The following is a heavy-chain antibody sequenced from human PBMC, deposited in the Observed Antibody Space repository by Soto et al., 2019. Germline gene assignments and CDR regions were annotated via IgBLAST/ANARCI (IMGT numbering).Heavy chain of an antibody. CDR2: IYYSGST. V-gene: IGHV4-39*01. D-gene: IGHD6-13*01. Sequence: SETLSLTCTVSGGSISSSSYYWGWIRQPPGKGLEWIGSIYYSGSTYYNPSLKSRVTISVDTSKNQFSLKLSSVTAADTAVYYCARRIRAAAAYYYYYGMDVWGQGTTVTVSS. J-gene: IGHJ6*02. CDR1: GGSISSSSYY. CDR3: ARRIRAAAAYYYYYGMDV.